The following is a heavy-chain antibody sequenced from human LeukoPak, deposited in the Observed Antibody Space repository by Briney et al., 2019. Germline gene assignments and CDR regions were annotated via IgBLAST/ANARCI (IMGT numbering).Heavy chain of an antibody. V-gene: IGHV4-4*07. CDR2: ISPRGNT. CDR1: GASMSDNY. Sequence: SETLSLTCNVSGASMSDNYWSWIRQPAGRGLEWLGRISPRGNTYYNPSLNSRVTISLDTSANQFSLKLRSVTAADTAGYYCARGGHSYGTFDSWGRGALVTFSS. CDR3: ARGGHSYGTFDS. D-gene: IGHD1-7*01. J-gene: IGHJ4*02.